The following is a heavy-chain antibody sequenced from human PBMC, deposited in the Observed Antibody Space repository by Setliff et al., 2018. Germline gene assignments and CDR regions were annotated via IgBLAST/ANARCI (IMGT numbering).Heavy chain of an antibody. J-gene: IGHJ4*02. CDR3: ARHRAVAGAYYFDF. CDR2: IFQSGNT. V-gene: IGHV4-38-2*01. Sequence: ASETLSLTCAVSGSSIISDYYWVWIRQPPGRGLEWIGSIFQSGNTYYNPSLKSRVTISGDTSKNQFSLKLTAVTAADTAIYYCARHRAVAGAYYFDFWGQGTLVTVSS. CDR1: GSSIISDYY. D-gene: IGHD6-19*01.